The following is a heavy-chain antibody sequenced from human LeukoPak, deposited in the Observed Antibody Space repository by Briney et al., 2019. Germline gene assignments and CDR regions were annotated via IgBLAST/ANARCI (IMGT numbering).Heavy chain of an antibody. V-gene: IGHV1-2*02. D-gene: IGHD6-13*01. CDR1: GYTFTGYY. CDR3: ATWSSSWSAFDL. J-gene: IGHJ3*01. Sequence: ASVKVSCKASGYTFTGYYMHWVRQAPGQGLEWMGWINPKSDGTKYAQKFQGRVTMTTDTSTTTAYMELSRLTSDDTAVYYCATWSSSWSAFDLWGQGTMVAVSS. CDR2: INPKSDGT.